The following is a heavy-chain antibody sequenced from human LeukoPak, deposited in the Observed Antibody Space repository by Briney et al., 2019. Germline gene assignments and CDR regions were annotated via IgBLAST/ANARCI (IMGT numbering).Heavy chain of an antibody. J-gene: IGHJ4*02. Sequence: GGSLRLSCAASGFTFSSYGMHWVRQAPGKGLEWVAVIWYDGSNKYYADSVKGRFTISRDNSKNTLYLQMNSLRAEDTAVYYCARDSAQWGGSGAYFDYWGQGTLVTVSS. D-gene: IGHD6-19*01. V-gene: IGHV3-33*01. CDR3: ARDSAQWGGSGAYFDY. CDR2: IWYDGSNK. CDR1: GFTFSSYG.